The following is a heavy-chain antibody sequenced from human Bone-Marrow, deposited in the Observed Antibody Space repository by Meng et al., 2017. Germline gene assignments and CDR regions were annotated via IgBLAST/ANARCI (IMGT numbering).Heavy chain of an antibody. D-gene: IGHD4-11*01. CDR3: ARGPTTMAHDFDY. CDR2: INHSGST. CDR1: GGSFSDYY. J-gene: IGHJ4*02. V-gene: IGHV4-34*01. Sequence: VQPQQSGAGLLKPSETLSLPCVVSGGSFSDYYWSWIRQPPGKGLEWIGEINHSGSTNYNPSLEGRATISVDTSQNNLSLRLSSVTAADSAVYYCARGPTTMAHDFDYWGQGTLVTVSS.